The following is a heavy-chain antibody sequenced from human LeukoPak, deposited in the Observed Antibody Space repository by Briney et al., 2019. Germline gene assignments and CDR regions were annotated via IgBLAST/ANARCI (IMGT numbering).Heavy chain of an antibody. V-gene: IGHV1-2*02. Sequence: GASVKVSCKASGYTFTGYYMHWVRQAPGQGLEWMGWINPNSGGTNYAQKFQGRVTMTTDTSTSTAYMELRSLRSDDTAVYYCARHVDIVATDDYWGQGTLVTVSS. CDR2: INPNSGGT. D-gene: IGHD5-12*01. J-gene: IGHJ4*02. CDR3: ARHVDIVATDDY. CDR1: GYTFTGYY.